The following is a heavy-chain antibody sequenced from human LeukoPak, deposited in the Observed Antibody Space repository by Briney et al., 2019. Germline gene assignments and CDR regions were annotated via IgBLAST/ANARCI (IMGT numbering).Heavy chain of an antibody. V-gene: IGHV3-33*01. CDR1: GFPFSSYG. J-gene: IGHJ6*02. CDR2: IWYDGSNK. D-gene: IGHD4-23*01. CDR3: ARGDYGGGKYYYYYYGMDV. Sequence: PGRSLRLSCAASGFPFSSYGMHWVRQAPGKGLEWVAVIWYDGSNKYYADSVKGRFTISRDNSKNTLYLQMNSLRAEDTAVYYCARGDYGGGKYYYYYYGMDVWGQGTTVTVSS.